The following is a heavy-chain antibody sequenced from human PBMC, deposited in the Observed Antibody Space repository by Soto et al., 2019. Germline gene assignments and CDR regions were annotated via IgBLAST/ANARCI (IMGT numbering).Heavy chain of an antibody. D-gene: IGHD6-13*01. Sequence: PSETLSLPCTVSGGSISSGGYYWSWIRQHPGKGLEWIGYIYYSGSTYYNPSLKSRVTISVDTSKNQFSLKLSSVTAADTAVYYCARAYSSSWYYFDYWGQGTLVTVSS. CDR3: ARAYSSSWYYFDY. CDR1: GGSISSGGYY. J-gene: IGHJ4*02. CDR2: IYYSGST. V-gene: IGHV4-31*03.